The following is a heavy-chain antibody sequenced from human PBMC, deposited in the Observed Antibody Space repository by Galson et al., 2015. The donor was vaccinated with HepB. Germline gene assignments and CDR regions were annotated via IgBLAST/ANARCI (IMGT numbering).Heavy chain of an antibody. V-gene: IGHV1-18*01. CDR1: GYTFTSYG. J-gene: IGHJ5*02. CDR3: ARVSIPAEWLLEPLNWFDP. D-gene: IGHD3-3*01. CDR2: ISAYNGNT. Sequence: SVKVSCKASGYTFTSYGISWVRQAPGQGLEWMGWISAYNGNTNYAQKLQGRVTMTTDTSTSTAYMELRSLRSDDTAVYCCARVSIPAEWLLEPLNWFDPWGQGTLVTVSS.